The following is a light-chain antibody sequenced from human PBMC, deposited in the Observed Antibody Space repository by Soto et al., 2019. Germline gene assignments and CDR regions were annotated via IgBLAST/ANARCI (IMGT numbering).Light chain of an antibody. CDR3: NSYAGSYNWV. CDR2: EVS. J-gene: IGLJ3*02. V-gene: IGLV2-8*01. Sequence: HSALTQPPSASGSPGQSVTISCTGTSSDVGGYNYVSWYQQHPGKAPKLLIYEVSKRPSGVPDRFSGSKSGNTASLTVSGLQAADEADYYCNSYAGSYNWVFGGGTKVTVL. CDR1: SSDVGGYNY.